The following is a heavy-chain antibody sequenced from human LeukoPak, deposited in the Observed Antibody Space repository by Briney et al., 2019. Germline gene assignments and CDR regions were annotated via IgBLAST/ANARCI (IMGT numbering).Heavy chain of an antibody. CDR2: IWYDGSNK. D-gene: IGHD2-2*02. Sequence: PGGSLRLSCAASGFTFNNYGMHWVRQAPGKGLEWVAVIWYDGSNKYYADSVKGRFTISRDNPKNTLYLQMNSLRAVDTAVYYCATHCSSTSCYMYWGQGTLVTVSS. CDR3: ATHCSSTSCYMY. V-gene: IGHV3-33*01. CDR1: GFTFNNYG. J-gene: IGHJ4*02.